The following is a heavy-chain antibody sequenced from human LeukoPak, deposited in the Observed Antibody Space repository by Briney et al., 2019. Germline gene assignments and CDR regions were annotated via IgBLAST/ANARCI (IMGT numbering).Heavy chain of an antibody. CDR3: ARVPVGATTSFDY. CDR1: GYSISSGYY. CDR2: IYHSGST. Sequence: PSETLSLTCTVSGYSISSGYYWGWIRQPPGKGLEWIGSIYHSGSTYYNPSLKSRVTISVDTSKNQFSLKLSSVTAADTAVYYCARVPVGATTSFDYWGQGTLVTVSS. V-gene: IGHV4-38-2*02. J-gene: IGHJ4*02. D-gene: IGHD1-26*01.